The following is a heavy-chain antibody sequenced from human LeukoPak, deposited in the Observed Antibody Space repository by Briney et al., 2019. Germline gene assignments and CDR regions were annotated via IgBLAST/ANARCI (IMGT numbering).Heavy chain of an antibody. Sequence: GGSLRLSCAASGFTFSSYWTSWVRQAPGKGLEWVAHIMQDGSEKYYVDSVKGRVTISRDNAKNSLYLQMNSRRAEDTAVYYCAELGITMIRGVWGKGTTVTISS. V-gene: IGHV3-7*01. CDR2: IMQDGSEK. CDR1: GFTFSSYW. J-gene: IGHJ6*04. CDR3: AELGITMIRGV. D-gene: IGHD3-22*01.